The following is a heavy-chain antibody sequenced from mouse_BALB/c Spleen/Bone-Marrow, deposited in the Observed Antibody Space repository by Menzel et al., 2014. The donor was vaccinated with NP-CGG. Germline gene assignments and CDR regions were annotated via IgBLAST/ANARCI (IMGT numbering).Heavy chain of an antibody. D-gene: IGHD2-3*01. CDR1: GFNIKDTY. J-gene: IGHJ4*01. CDR3: ARNGYYVYYYAMDY. CDR2: IDPANGIT. V-gene: IGHV14-3*02. Sequence: EVKLVESGAELVKPGASVKLSCTASGFNIKDTYVHWVKQRPEQGLEWIGRIDPANGITKYDPKFQGKATITADTSSNTAYLQLSSLTSEDTAVYYCARNGYYVYYYAMDYWGQGTSVTVSS.